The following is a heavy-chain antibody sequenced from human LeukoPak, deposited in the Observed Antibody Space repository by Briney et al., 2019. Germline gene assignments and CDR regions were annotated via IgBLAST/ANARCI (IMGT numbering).Heavy chain of an antibody. Sequence: ASVKVSCKASGYTFTSYYMHWVRQAPGQGLKWMGIINRSGGSTSYAQKFQGRVTMTRDTSTSTVYMELSSLRSEDTAVYYCARVRIAAALDYWGQGTLVTVSS. J-gene: IGHJ4*02. CDR1: GYTFTSYY. D-gene: IGHD6-13*01. V-gene: IGHV1-46*01. CDR2: INRSGGST. CDR3: ARVRIAAALDY.